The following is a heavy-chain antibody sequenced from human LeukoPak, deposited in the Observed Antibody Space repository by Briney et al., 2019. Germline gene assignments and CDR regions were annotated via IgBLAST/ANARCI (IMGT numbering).Heavy chain of an antibody. J-gene: IGHJ4*02. D-gene: IGHD3-9*01. Sequence: SETLSLTCAVYGGSFSGYYWSWIRQPPGKGLEWIGEINRRRSTNYNPSLKSRVTISIDTSKNQVSLKLSSVTAADTAVYYCARGELGYFDWLLDYWGQGTLVTVSS. CDR1: GGSFSGYY. V-gene: IGHV4-34*01. CDR3: ARGELGYFDWLLDY. CDR2: INRRRST.